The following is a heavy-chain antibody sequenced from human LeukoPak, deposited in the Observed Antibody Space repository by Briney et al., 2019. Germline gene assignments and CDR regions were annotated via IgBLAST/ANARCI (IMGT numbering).Heavy chain of an antibody. J-gene: IGHJ4*02. CDR1: GYTFITYY. CDR3: ARASPSGGNFDY. D-gene: IGHD1-26*01. CDR2: VNPTSGST. Sequence: GASVKVSCKASGYTFITYYMHWVRQAPGQGLEWMGIVNPTSGSTSYAQKFQGRVTMTRDTSTSTVHMELSSLRSEDTAVYYCARASPSGGNFDYWGQGTLVTVSS. V-gene: IGHV1-46*01.